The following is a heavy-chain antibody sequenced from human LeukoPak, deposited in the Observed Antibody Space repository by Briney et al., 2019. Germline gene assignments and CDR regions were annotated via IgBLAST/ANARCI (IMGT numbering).Heavy chain of an antibody. CDR3: AGVVPAAMANEKYFDY. CDR2: IRYDGSNK. J-gene: IGHJ4*02. Sequence: GGSLRLSCAASGFTFSSYGMHWVRQAPGKGLEWVAFIRYDGSNKYYTDSVKGRFTISRDNSKNTLYLQMNSLRSEDTAVYYCAGVVPAAMANEKYFDYWGQGTLVTVSS. V-gene: IGHV3-30*02. D-gene: IGHD2-2*01. CDR1: GFTFSSYG.